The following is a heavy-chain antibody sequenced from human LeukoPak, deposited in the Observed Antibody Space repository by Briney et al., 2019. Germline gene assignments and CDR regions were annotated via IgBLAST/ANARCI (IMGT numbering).Heavy chain of an antibody. CDR3: ARDRHYDSSGYDY. CDR1: GFTFSSYA. Sequence: GGSLRLSCAASGFTFSSYAMSWVRQAPGKGLEWDSSISSSSSYIYYADSVKGRFTISRDNAKNSLYLQMNSLRAEDTAVYYCARDRHYDSSGYDYWGQGTLVTVSS. V-gene: IGHV3-21*01. CDR2: ISSSSSYI. D-gene: IGHD3-22*01. J-gene: IGHJ4*02.